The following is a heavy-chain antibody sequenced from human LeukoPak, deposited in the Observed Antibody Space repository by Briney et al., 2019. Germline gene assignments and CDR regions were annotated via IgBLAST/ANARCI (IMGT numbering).Heavy chain of an antibody. CDR2: INWDGAST. Sequence: GGSLRLSCTASGFSFDDYGMSWVRHVPGKGLEWVSGINWDGASTGYADSVKGRFTISRDNSKNTLYLQMNSLRAEDTAVYYCAKDPPGQLWLFDYWGQGTLVTVSS. D-gene: IGHD3-16*01. V-gene: IGHV3-20*04. CDR3: AKDPPGQLWLFDY. CDR1: GFSFDDYG. J-gene: IGHJ4*02.